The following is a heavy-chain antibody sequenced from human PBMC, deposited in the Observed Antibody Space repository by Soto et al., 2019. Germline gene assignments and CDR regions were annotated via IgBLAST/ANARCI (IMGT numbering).Heavy chain of an antibody. CDR3: ARGQEGVVATH. J-gene: IGHJ4*02. CDR1: GGSLSGYY. D-gene: IGHD5-12*01. CDR2: IKDGGRT. V-gene: IGHV4-34*01. Sequence: QVQLQQWGAGLLKPSETLSLNCAVNGGSLSGYYWSWIRQPPGKGLEWIGEIKDGGRTNYSPSLTRRATISSDPSNHQSSLRLYSVTAADTGVYYCARGQEGVVATHWDQGTLVTVSS.